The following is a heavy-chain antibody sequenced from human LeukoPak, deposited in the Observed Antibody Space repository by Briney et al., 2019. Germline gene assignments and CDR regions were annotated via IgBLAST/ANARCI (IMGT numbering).Heavy chain of an antibody. V-gene: IGHV2-5*02. CDR2: IYWDDDK. CDR3: AHRGLLWFGELYDY. CDR1: GFSLSTSGVG. Sequence: SGPTLVKPTQTLTLTCTFSGFSLSTSGVGVGWIRQPPGKALEWLALIYWDDDKRYSPSLKSRLTITKDTSKNQVVLTMTNMDPVGTATYYCAHRGLLWFGELYDYWGQGTLVTVSS. D-gene: IGHD3-10*01. J-gene: IGHJ4*02.